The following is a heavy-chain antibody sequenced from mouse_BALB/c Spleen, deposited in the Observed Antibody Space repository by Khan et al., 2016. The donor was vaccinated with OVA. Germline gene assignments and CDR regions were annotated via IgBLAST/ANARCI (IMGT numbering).Heavy chain of an antibody. Sequence: VQLQQSGAELVKPGASVKLSCTASGFTIKDSYIHWVKQRPEQGLEWIGRIAPVNGNTKYDPNFQGKATIIADTSSNTAYLQLSSLTSEDTAVYYYGHSSYDPRYFEVWGAGTTVTVSS. CDR1: GFTIKDSY. CDR2: IAPVNGNT. CDR3: GHSSYDPRYFEV. J-gene: IGHJ1*01. V-gene: IGHV14-3*02. D-gene: IGHD1-3*01.